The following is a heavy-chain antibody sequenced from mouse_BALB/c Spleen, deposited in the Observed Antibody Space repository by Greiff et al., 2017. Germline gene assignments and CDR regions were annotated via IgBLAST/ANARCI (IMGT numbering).Heavy chain of an antibody. D-gene: IGHD2-14*01. CDR3: ASYRYDGAWFAY. Sequence: DVKLVESGGGLVQPGGSRKLSCAASGFTFSSFGMHWVRQAPEKGLEWVAYISSGSSTIYYADTVKGRFTISRDNPKNTLFLQMTSLRSEDTAMYYCASYRYDGAWFAYWGQGTLVTVSA. J-gene: IGHJ3*01. CDR2: ISSGSSTI. V-gene: IGHV5-17*02. CDR1: GFTFSSFG.